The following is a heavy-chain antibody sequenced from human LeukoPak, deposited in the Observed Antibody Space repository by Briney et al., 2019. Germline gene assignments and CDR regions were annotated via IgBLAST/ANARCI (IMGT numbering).Heavy chain of an antibody. CDR1: GYTLTELS. V-gene: IGHV1-24*01. CDR2: FDSEGGET. CDR3: ATVGRYYYDSSQRHAFDI. J-gene: IGHJ3*02. Sequence: ASVKVSCKVSGYTLTELSMHWVRQAPGKGLEWMGGFDSEGGETIYAQKFQGRVTMSEDTSTDTAYMELSSLRSEDTAVYYCATVGRYYYDSSQRHAFDIWGQGTMVTVSS. D-gene: IGHD3-22*01.